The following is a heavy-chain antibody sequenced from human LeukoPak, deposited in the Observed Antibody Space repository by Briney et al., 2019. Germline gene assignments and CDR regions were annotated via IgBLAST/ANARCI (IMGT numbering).Heavy chain of an antibody. J-gene: IGHJ4*02. CDR1: GFTFSTYA. V-gene: IGHV3-23*01. CDR3: ARDPSLRTTADY. Sequence: GGSLRLSCAASGFTFSTYAMGWVRQAPGKGLEWVSAISGGGDNTYYADSVKGRFTISRDNSKNTLSLQMNSLKTEDTAVYYCARDPSLRTTADYWGQGTLVTVSS. CDR2: ISGGGDNT. D-gene: IGHD1-1*01.